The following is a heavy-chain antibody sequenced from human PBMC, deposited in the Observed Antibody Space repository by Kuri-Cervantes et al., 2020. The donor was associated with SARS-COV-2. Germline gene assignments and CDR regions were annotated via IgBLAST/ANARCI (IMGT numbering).Heavy chain of an antibody. Sequence: ASVKVSCKASGYTFTSYGISWVRQAPGQGLEWMGWISAYNGNTNYAQKLQGRVTMTRNTSISTAYMELSSLRSEDTAVYYCARSGSRRLAAAGLGEKRYFDYWGQGTLVTVSS. CDR2: ISAYNGNT. CDR1: GYTFTSYG. D-gene: IGHD6-13*01. V-gene: IGHV1-18*01. CDR3: ARSGSRRLAAAGLGEKRYFDY. J-gene: IGHJ4*02.